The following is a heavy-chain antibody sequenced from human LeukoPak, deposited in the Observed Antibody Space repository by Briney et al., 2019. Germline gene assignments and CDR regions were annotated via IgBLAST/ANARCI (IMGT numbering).Heavy chain of an antibody. D-gene: IGHD3-10*01. J-gene: IGHJ4*02. Sequence: GGSPRLSCAASAFSFSSYEMNWVRQAPGQGLEWVSYISPTGYTIYYADSVKGRFTISRDSAKNSLYQQMSSLRAEDTAVYYCARVGYHGSGSFDYWGQGTLVTVSS. V-gene: IGHV3-48*03. CDR1: AFSFSSYE. CDR2: ISPTGYTI. CDR3: ARVGYHGSGSFDY.